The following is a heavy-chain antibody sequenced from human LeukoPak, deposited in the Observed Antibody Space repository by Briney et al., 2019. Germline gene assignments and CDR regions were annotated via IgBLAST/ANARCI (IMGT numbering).Heavy chain of an antibody. Sequence: GGSLRLSCAASGFTFDDYAMHWVRQAPGKGLEWVSGISWNSGSIGYADSVKGRFTISRDNAKNSLYLQMNSLRAEDTAVYYCARSEYSMFDYWGQGTLVTVSS. CDR2: ISWNSGSI. V-gene: IGHV3-9*01. D-gene: IGHD6-6*01. CDR3: ARSEYSMFDY. J-gene: IGHJ4*02. CDR1: GFTFDDYA.